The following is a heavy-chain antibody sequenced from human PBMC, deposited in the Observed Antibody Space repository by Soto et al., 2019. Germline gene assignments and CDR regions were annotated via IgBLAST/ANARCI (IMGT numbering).Heavy chain of an antibody. CDR2: ISSSGSTI. CDR1: GFTFSSYE. CDR3: ARELYHDAFDI. D-gene: IGHD2-8*01. V-gene: IGHV3-48*03. J-gene: IGHJ3*02. Sequence: HPGGSLRLSCAASGFTFSSYEMNWVRQAPGKGLEWVSYISSSGSTIYYADSVKGRFTISRDNAKNSLYLQMNSLRAEDTAVYYCARELYHDAFDIWGQGTMVTVSS.